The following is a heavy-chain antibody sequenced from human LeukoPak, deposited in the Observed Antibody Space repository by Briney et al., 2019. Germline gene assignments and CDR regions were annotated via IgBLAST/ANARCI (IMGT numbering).Heavy chain of an antibody. Sequence: PSETLALTCTVSGGSISSSSYYWSWIRQPPGKGLEWIRSIYYSGSTYYKPSLKSRVTISVDTSKNQFSLKLSSVTAAYTAVYYCARVLPVLRFLEWLPNWFDPWGQGTLVTVSS. CDR2: IYYSGST. D-gene: IGHD3-3*01. CDR3: ARVLPVLRFLEWLPNWFDP. CDR1: GGSISSSSYY. V-gene: IGHV4-39*07. J-gene: IGHJ5*02.